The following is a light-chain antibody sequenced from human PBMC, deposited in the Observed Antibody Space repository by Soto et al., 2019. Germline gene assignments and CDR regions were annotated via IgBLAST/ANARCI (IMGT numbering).Light chain of an antibody. Sequence: QSALTQPRSVSGSPGQSVTISCTGTSSDVGGYNYVSWYQQHPGQAPKLMIYDVSQRPSGVPDRFSGSKSGNTASLTISGLQAEDEADYYCCSYAGSYTLYVFGTGTKVTVL. CDR2: DVS. CDR1: SSDVGGYNY. J-gene: IGLJ1*01. V-gene: IGLV2-11*01. CDR3: CSYAGSYTLYV.